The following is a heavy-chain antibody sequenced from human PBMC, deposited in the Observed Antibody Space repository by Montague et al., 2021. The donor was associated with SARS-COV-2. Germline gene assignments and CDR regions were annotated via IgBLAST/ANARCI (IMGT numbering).Heavy chain of an antibody. Sequence: SLRLSCAASGFSLSSFFMHWVRQAPGKGLESVAVVSTDVNEKYYSGSVRGRFTISRDNAKNTVSLQVNSLRVEDTAVYYCVRDPGMNGLDIWGQGTRVTVSS. CDR3: VRDPGMNGLDI. J-gene: IGHJ3*02. V-gene: IGHV3-30*03. D-gene: IGHD2-8*01. CDR2: VSTDVNEK. CDR1: GFSLSSFF.